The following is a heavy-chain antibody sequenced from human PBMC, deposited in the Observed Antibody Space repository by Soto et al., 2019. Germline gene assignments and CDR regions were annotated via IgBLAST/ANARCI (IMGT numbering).Heavy chain of an antibody. CDR3: AKLWFGELLSDY. V-gene: IGHV3-30*18. CDR1: GFTFSSYG. D-gene: IGHD3-10*01. Sequence: PGGSLRLSCAASGFTFSSYGMHWVRQAPGKGLEWVAVISYDGSNKYCADSVKGRFTISRDNSKNTLYLQMNSLRAEDTAVYYCAKLWFGELLSDYWGQGTLVTVSS. J-gene: IGHJ4*02. CDR2: ISYDGSNK.